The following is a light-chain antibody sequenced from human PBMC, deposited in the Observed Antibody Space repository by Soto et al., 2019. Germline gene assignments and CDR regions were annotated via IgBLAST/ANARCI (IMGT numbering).Light chain of an antibody. V-gene: IGLV2-14*01. J-gene: IGLJ3*02. Sequence: QSALTQPASVSGSPGQSITISCTGTGSDVGRYNYVSWYQQYPGEAPKLMIYEVSNRPSGVSIRFSGSKSGNTASLTISGLQAEDEADYYCTSYTISSTWVFGGGTKLTVL. CDR2: EVS. CDR1: GSDVGRYNY. CDR3: TSYTISSTWV.